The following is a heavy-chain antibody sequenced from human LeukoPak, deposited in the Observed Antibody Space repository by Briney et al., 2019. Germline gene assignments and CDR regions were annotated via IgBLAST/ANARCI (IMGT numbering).Heavy chain of an antibody. Sequence: PGGSLRLSCAASGFTFSGYAMSWFRQAPGKGLEWVSAISGSGGSTYYADSVKGRFTISRDNSKNTLYLQMNSLRAEDTAVYYCAKDAGGYYDSSGYFLGAFDIWGQGTMVTVSS. CDR1: GFTFSGYA. J-gene: IGHJ3*02. D-gene: IGHD3-22*01. CDR3: AKDAGGYYDSSGYFLGAFDI. CDR2: ISGSGGST. V-gene: IGHV3-23*01.